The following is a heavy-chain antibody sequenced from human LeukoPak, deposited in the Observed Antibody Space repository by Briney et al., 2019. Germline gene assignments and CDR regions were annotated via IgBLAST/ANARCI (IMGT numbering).Heavy chain of an antibody. V-gene: IGHV3-23*01. Sequence: GGSLRLSWAASGFTFSSYAMSWVRQAPGKGLEWVSAISGSGGSTYYADSVKGRFTISRDNSKNTLYLQMNSLRAEDTAVYYCAKSRQSGYYFYYFDYWGQGTLVTVSS. CDR1: GFTFSSYA. CDR3: AKSRQSGYYFYYFDY. CDR2: ISGSGGST. J-gene: IGHJ4*02. D-gene: IGHD3-22*01.